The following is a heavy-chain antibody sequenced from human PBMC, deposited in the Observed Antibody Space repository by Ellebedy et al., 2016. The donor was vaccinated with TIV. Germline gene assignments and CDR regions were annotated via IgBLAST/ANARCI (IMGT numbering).Heavy chain of an antibody. D-gene: IGHD2-8*01. CDR2: TGSDP. CDR3: AKDRVNRNGVYDAFDI. Sequence: GESLKISXVASGFTLSNYAINWVRQAPGKGLEWVSSTGSDPHYAESVKGRFTISRDDSKSTFYLHMNSLRVEDTAVYYCAKDRVNRNGVYDAFDIWGQGTMVTVSS. J-gene: IGHJ3*02. V-gene: IGHV3-23*01. CDR1: GFTLSNYA.